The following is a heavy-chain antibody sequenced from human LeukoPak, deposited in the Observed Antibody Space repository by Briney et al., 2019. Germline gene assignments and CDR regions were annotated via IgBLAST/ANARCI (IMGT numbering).Heavy chain of an antibody. CDR2: INPNSGGT. Sequence: ASVKVSCKASGYTFTGYYMHCVRQAPGQGLEWMGWINPNSGGTNYAQKFQGRVTMTRDTSISTAYMELSRLRSDDTAVYYCARDDCSGGSCYLNWFDPWGQGTLVTVSS. D-gene: IGHD2-15*01. CDR1: GYTFTGYY. V-gene: IGHV1-2*02. CDR3: ARDDCSGGSCYLNWFDP. J-gene: IGHJ5*02.